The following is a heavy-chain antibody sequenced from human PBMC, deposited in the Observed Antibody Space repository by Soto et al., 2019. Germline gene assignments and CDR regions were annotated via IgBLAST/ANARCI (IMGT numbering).Heavy chain of an antibody. Sequence: QVQLVESGGGVVQPGRSLRLSCAASGFTFSSYGMHWVRQAPGRGLEWVAIIWYDGTHKFYADSVQGRFTISRDNSKNTLYLQMNSLRAEDTAVYYCARDRSSGSRGDAFDIWGQGTMVTVSS. CDR2: IWYDGTHK. J-gene: IGHJ3*02. CDR3: ARDRSSGSRGDAFDI. D-gene: IGHD1-26*01. CDR1: GFTFSSYG. V-gene: IGHV3-33*01.